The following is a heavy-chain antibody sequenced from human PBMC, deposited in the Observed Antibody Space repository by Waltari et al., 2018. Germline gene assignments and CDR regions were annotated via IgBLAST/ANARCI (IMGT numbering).Heavy chain of an antibody. J-gene: IGHJ6*02. Sequence: QLQLQESGPGLVKPSETLSLTCTVSGGSISSSSYYWGWIRQPPGKGLEWIGSIYYSGSTYYNPALKSRVTISVDTSKNQFSLKLSSVTAADTAVYYCARELMVRGVIIYYYGMDVWGQGTTVTVSS. CDR3: ARELMVRGVIIYYYGMDV. D-gene: IGHD3-10*01. CDR2: IYYSGST. V-gene: IGHV4-39*02. CDR1: GGSISSSSYY.